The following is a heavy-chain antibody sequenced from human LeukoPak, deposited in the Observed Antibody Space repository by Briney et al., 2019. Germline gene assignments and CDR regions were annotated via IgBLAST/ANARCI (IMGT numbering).Heavy chain of an antibody. D-gene: IGHD6-13*01. Sequence: SETLSLTCTVSGGSISSYYWSWIRQPPGKGLEWIGYIYYSGSTNYNPSLKSRVTISVDTSKNQFSLKLSSVTAADTAVYYRATIAAAGTGEEDYWGRGTLVTVSS. CDR3: ATIAAAGTGEEDY. J-gene: IGHJ4*02. V-gene: IGHV4-59*01. CDR2: IYYSGST. CDR1: GGSISSYY.